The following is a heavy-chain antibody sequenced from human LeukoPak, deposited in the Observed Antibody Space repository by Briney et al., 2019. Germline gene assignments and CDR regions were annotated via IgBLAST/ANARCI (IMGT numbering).Heavy chain of an antibody. CDR1: GFTFSRHW. Sequence: GWSLRLSCATSGFTFSRHWMTWVRQAPGKGPEWVANIKQDGSERYYVHSVRGRFTISRDNAKNALYLQMNSLRAGDTAVYYCARDGGHSTDLDYWGQGILVTVSS. J-gene: IGHJ4*02. CDR3: ARDGGHSTDLDY. D-gene: IGHD2-8*02. CDR2: IKQDGSER. V-gene: IGHV3-7*01.